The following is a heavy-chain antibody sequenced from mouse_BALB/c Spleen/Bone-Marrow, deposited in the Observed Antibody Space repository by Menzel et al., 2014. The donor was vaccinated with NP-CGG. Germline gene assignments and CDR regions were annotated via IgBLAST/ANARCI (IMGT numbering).Heavy chain of an antibody. J-gene: IGHJ3*01. V-gene: IGHV4-1*02. Sequence: EVHLVESGGGLVQPGGSLKLSCAASGFDFSRYWMSWVRQAPGKGLGWIGEINPDSSTINYTPSLKDKFIISRDNAKNTLYLQMSKVRSEDTALYYCERLSYYGRFAYWGQGTLVTVSA. CDR1: GFDFSRYW. CDR3: ERLSYYGRFAY. D-gene: IGHD1-1*01. CDR2: INPDSSTI.